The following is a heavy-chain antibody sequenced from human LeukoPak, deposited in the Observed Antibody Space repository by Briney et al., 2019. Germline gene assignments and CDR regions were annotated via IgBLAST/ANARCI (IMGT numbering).Heavy chain of an antibody. D-gene: IGHD3-10*01. CDR1: GYTFTSYG. V-gene: IGHV1-8*02. J-gene: IGHJ6*03. CDR3: ARAGLLWFGELLHYYYMDV. Sequence: ASVKVSCKASGYTFTSYGISWVRQATGQGLEWMGWMNPNSGNTGYAQKFQGRVTMTRNTSISTAYMELSSLRSEDTAVYYCARAGLLWFGELLHYYYMDVWGKGTTVTVSS. CDR2: MNPNSGNT.